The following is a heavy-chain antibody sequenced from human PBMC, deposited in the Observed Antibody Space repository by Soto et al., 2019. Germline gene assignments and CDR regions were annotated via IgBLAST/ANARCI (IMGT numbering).Heavy chain of an antibody. J-gene: IGHJ4*02. CDR1: GYTFTSYG. V-gene: IGHV1-18*01. CDR2: SNAYNRNT. CDR3: ERDYDSSGYPYYFDY. D-gene: IGHD3-22*01. Sequence: VPVKVSSDASGYTFTSYGSSWVRLAPGQGLEWMGWSNAYNRNTTYAQKLQVRVTMTTDTSTSTAYMDPRSLRSDERAGDYCERDYDSSGYPYYFDYWGQGTLVTVS.